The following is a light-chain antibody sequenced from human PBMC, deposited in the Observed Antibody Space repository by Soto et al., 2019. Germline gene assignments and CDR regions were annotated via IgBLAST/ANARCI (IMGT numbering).Light chain of an antibody. CDR2: DVS. CDR1: QNIDTY. CDR3: QQYNRYWT. V-gene: IGKV1-5*01. Sequence: DIQMTQSPSSLSASVGDRVTITCRASQNIDTYLNWYLQKPGKAPKLLIYDVSSLQSGVPSRFSGSGSETEFTLTISSLLPDDFATYYCQQYNRYWTFGQGTKVEIK. J-gene: IGKJ1*01.